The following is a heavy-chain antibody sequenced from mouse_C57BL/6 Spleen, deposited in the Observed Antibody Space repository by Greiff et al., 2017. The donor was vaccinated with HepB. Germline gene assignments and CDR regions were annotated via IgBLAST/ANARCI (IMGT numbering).Heavy chain of an antibody. Sequence: EVQLQESEGGLVQPGSSMKLSCTASGFTFSDYYMAWVRQVPEKGLEWVANINYDGSSTYYLDSLKSRFIISRDNAKNILYLQMSSLKSEDTATYYCARGHYYGSSPRWYFDVWGTGTTVTVSS. CDR1: GFTFSDYY. CDR2: INYDGSST. CDR3: ARGHYYGSSPRWYFDV. V-gene: IGHV5-16*01. J-gene: IGHJ1*03. D-gene: IGHD1-1*01.